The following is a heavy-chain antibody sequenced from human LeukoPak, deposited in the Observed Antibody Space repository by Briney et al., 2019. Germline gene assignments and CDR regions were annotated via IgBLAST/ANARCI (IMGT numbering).Heavy chain of an antibody. CDR2: IYYSGST. CDR3: ARESVGYCSGGSCPYYFDY. CDR1: GGSISSGGYY. V-gene: IGHV4-31*03. J-gene: IGHJ4*02. D-gene: IGHD2-15*01. Sequence: SETLSLTCTVSGGSISSGGYYWSWIRQHPGKGLEWIGYIYYSGSTYYNPSLKSRVTMSVDTSRNQFSLKLSSVTAADTAVYYCARESVGYCSGGSCPYYFDYWGQGTLVTVSS.